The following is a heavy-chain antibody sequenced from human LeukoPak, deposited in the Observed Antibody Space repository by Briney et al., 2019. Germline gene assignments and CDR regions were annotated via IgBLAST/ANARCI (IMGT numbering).Heavy chain of an antibody. CDR1: VGTFSSYA. CDR2: IIPILGIA. J-gene: IGHJ3*02. Sequence: GASVNVSCKASVGTFSSYAISWVRQAPGQGLEWMGRIIPILGIANYAQKFQCRVTITADKSTSTAYMELSSLRSEDTAVYYCARGHYYDSSGYPGAFDIWGQGTMVTVSS. D-gene: IGHD3-22*01. V-gene: IGHV1-69*04. CDR3: ARGHYYDSSGYPGAFDI.